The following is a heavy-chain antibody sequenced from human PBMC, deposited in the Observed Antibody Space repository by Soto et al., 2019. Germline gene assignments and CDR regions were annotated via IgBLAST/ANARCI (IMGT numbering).Heavy chain of an antibody. CDR2: IWYDGSNK. CDR3: ARDPYYYDSSGYECYFDY. V-gene: IGHV3-33*01. CDR1: GFTFSSYG. Sequence: GGSLRLSCAASGFTFSSYGMHWVRQAPGKGLEWVAVIWYDGSNKYYADSVKGRFTISRDNSKNTLYLQMNSLRAEDTAVYYCARDPYYYDSSGYECYFDYWGKGTLVTVSS. J-gene: IGHJ4*02. D-gene: IGHD3-22*01.